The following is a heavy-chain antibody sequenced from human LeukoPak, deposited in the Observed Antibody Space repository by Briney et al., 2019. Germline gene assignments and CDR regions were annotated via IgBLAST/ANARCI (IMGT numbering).Heavy chain of an antibody. CDR1: GFTVSSNY. Sequence: GGSLRLSCAASGFTVSSNYMTWVRQAPGKGLEWGSVIYSGGSTYYADSVKGRFTISRDNSKTTLYLQMNSLRAEDTAVYYCARAEIAAAGAGLVYYYMDVWGKGTTVTVSS. CDR2: IYSGGST. D-gene: IGHD6-13*01. J-gene: IGHJ6*03. V-gene: IGHV3-53*01. CDR3: ARAEIAAAGAGLVYYYMDV.